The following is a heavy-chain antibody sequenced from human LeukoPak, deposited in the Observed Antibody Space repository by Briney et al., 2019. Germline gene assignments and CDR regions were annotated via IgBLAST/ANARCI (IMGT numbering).Heavy chain of an antibody. CDR3: ARGAEYYAIWRGYAGYSDY. CDR2: IYHRGST. J-gene: IGHJ4*02. Sequence: SETLSLTCAVSGYSISNGYYWGWIRQPPGKGLEWVGSIYHRGSTYYNPSLRSRVTISLDRSKKKFSLKLTSVTAADTAVYFCARGAEYYAIWRGYAGYSDYWGQGISVTVSS. V-gene: IGHV4-38-2*01. D-gene: IGHD3-3*01. CDR1: GYSISNGYY.